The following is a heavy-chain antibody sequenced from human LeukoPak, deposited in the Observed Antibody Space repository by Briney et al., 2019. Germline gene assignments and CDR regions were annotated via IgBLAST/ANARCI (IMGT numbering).Heavy chain of an antibody. J-gene: IGHJ3*02. Sequence: PSETLSLTCTVSGGSITSYYWSWIRQPPGKGLEWIGNIYYGGSTDYNPSLKSRVTISVDTSKNQFSLKLSSVTAADTAVYYCAREGFSYGNAFDIWGQGTMVTVSS. V-gene: IGHV4-59*01. CDR3: AREGFSYGNAFDI. D-gene: IGHD5-18*01. CDR1: GGSITSYY. CDR2: IYYGGST.